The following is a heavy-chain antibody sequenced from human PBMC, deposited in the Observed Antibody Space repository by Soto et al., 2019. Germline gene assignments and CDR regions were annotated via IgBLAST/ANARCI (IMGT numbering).Heavy chain of an antibody. V-gene: IGHV3-7*01. J-gene: IGHJ4*02. CDR2: IKQDGTET. CDR1: GFTFSSSW. CDR3: ASYGRDSSGYYYFDY. Sequence: GGSLRLSCAASGFTFSSSWMSWVRQAPGKGLEWVANIKQDGTETYYVDSVKGRFTISRDNAKNSLSLQMNSLRAEDTAVYYCASYGRDSSGYYYFDYWGQGTLVTVSS. D-gene: IGHD3-22*01.